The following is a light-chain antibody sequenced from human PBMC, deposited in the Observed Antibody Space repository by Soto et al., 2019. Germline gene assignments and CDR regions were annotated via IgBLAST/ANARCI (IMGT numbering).Light chain of an antibody. Sequence: DIVMTQSPLSLPVTPGEPASISCRSSQSLLHSNGYNYLDWYLQKPGQSPQLLIYLGSNRASGVPDRVSGSGSGTDFTLKISRVEAEDVGVYYCMQALQTPVTFGGGNKVETK. CDR2: LGS. J-gene: IGKJ4*01. CDR1: QSLLHSNGYNY. CDR3: MQALQTPVT. V-gene: IGKV2-28*01.